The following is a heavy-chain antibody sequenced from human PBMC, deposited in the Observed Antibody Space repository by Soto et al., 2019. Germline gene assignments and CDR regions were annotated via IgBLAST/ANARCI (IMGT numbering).Heavy chain of an antibody. CDR3: ARSYDSSGYYSSRFDY. V-gene: IGHV3-20*01. CDR1: GFTFDDYG. D-gene: IGHD3-22*01. CDR2: INWNGGST. J-gene: IGHJ4*02. Sequence: PRGSLRLSCAASGFTFDDYGMSWVRQAPGKGLEWVSGINWNGGSTGYADSVKGRFTISRDNAKNSLYLQMNRLRAEDKALDDSARSYDSSGYYSSRFDYCGQGT.